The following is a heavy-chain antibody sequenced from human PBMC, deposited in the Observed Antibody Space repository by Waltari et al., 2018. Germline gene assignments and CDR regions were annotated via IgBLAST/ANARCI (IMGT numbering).Heavy chain of an antibody. D-gene: IGHD1-26*01. J-gene: IGHJ5*02. V-gene: IGHV1-69*13. Sequence: QVQLVQSGAEVKKPGSSVKVSCKASGGTFSSYAISWVRQAPGHGPEWMGRIIPIYGTANYAQKCQGRVTITAEKSTSTAYMGLSSLRSVDTAVYYCASAPRVGATTESWGQGTLVTVSS. CDR1: GGTFSSYA. CDR3: ASAPRVGATTES. CDR2: IIPIYGTA.